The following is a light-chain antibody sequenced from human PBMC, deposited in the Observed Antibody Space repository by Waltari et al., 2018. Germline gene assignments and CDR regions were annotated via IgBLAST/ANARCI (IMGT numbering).Light chain of an antibody. CDR1: SIVTKS. J-gene: IGLJ2*01. CDR2: YDT. V-gene: IGLV3-21*01. CDR3: QVWDSDTNTVH. Sequence: SYVITQAPSVAVAPGETARLTCGGASIVTKSVNWYRQRPGQAPELVIYYDTDRPAGIPDRIAGSNLANTATRTISGGEAGDEADHYCQVWDSDTNTVHFGGGTKVTVL.